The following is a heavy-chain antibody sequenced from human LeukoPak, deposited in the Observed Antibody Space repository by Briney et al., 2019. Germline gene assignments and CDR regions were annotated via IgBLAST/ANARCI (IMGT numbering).Heavy chain of an antibody. J-gene: IGHJ4*02. Sequence: PSETLSLTCTVSGGSISRYHWSWVRQPPGKGLEWIGYIHHTGSTNFNPSLKSRVTMSVDTSENLFSLQLSSVTAADTALYYCATHDGSSWFYFDYWSQGTLVTVSS. CDR3: ATHDGSSWFYFDY. CDR2: IHHTGST. V-gene: IGHV4-59*08. CDR1: GGSISRYH. D-gene: IGHD6-13*01.